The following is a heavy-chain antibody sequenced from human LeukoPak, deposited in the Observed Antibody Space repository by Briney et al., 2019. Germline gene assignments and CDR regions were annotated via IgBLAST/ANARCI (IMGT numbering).Heavy chain of an antibody. CDR1: GYTFSGYY. Sequence: ASVKVSCKASGYTFSGYYIHWLRQAPGHGLEWMGWINPSSGGTNFAQSFQGRVTLTRDTSSSTAHMELSRLRSDDTAVYYCARGDCSVSGCHGGNWFDPWGQGTLVTVSS. CDR3: ARGDCSVSGCHGGNWFDP. CDR2: INPSSGGT. V-gene: IGHV1-2*02. D-gene: IGHD2-15*01. J-gene: IGHJ5*02.